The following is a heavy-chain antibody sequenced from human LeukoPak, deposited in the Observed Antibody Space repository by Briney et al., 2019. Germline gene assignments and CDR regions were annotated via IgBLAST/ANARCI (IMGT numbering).Heavy chain of an antibody. CDR1: GYTFTGYY. D-gene: IGHD3-3*01. J-gene: IGHJ4*02. Sequence: ASVKVSCKASGYTFTGYYMHWVRQAPGQGLEWMGWINPNSGGTNYAQKFQGRVTMTRDTSISTAYMELSRLRSDDTAVYYCASFFTIFGVVTPNFDYWGQGTLVTVSS. CDR2: INPNSGGT. CDR3: ASFFTIFGVVTPNFDY. V-gene: IGHV1-2*02.